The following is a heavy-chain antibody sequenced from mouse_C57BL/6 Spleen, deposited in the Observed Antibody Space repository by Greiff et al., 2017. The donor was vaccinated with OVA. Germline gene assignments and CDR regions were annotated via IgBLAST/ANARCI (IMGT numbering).Heavy chain of an antibody. D-gene: IGHD1-1*01. V-gene: IGHV14-1*01. J-gene: IGHJ3*01. Sequence: VQLQQSGAELVRPGASVKLSCTASGFNIKDYYMHWVKQRPEQGLEWIGRIDPEDGDTEYAPKFQGKATMTADTSSNTAYLQLSSLTSEDTAVYYCTTPNYYGSSSWLAYWGQGTLVTVSA. CDR1: GFNIKDYY. CDR3: TTPNYYGSSSWLAY. CDR2: IDPEDGDT.